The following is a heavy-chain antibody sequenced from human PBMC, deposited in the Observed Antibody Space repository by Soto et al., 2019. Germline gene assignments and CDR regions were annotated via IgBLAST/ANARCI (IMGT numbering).Heavy chain of an antibody. CDR2: IWYDGSNK. V-gene: IGHV3-33*01. CDR1: GFTFSSYG. J-gene: IGHJ6*03. Sequence: GGSLRLSCAASGFTFSSYGMHWVRQAPGKGLEWVAVIWYDGSNKYYADSVKGRFTISRDNSKNTLYLQMNSLRAEDTAVYYCARDKGDASGSYYNYYYMDVWGKGTTVTVSS. CDR3: ARDKGDASGSYYNYYYMDV. D-gene: IGHD3-10*01.